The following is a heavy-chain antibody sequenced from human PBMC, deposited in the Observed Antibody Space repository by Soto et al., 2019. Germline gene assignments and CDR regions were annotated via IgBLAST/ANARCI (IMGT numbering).Heavy chain of an antibody. CDR2: IYYSGNT. V-gene: IGHV4-39*01. Sequence: SETLSLTCTVSGGSISSSNYYWAWIRQPPGKGLEWIGSIYYSGNTYYNPSLKSRTAMSVDTSKNEFSLKLTSVTAADTAVYYCARHTPAISISDHWGQGTLVTVSS. D-gene: IGHD2-15*01. J-gene: IGHJ4*02. CDR1: GGSISSSNYY. CDR3: ARHTPAISISDH.